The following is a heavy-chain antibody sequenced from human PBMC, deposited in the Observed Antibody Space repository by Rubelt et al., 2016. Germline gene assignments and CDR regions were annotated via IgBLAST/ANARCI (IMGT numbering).Heavy chain of an antibody. Sequence: IRQPPGKGLEWIGSIYYSGSTYYNPSLKSRVTISVDTSNNQFSLKLSSVTAADTAVYYCARVETKDPNWFDPWGQGTLVTVSS. CDR2: IYYSGST. J-gene: IGHJ5*02. V-gene: IGHV4-39*07. D-gene: IGHD1-1*01. CDR3: ARVETKDPNWFDP.